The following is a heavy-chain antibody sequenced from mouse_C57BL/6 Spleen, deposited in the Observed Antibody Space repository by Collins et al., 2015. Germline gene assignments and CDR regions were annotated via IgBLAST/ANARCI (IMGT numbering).Heavy chain of an antibody. D-gene: IGHD1-1*01. V-gene: IGHV1-55*01. CDR1: GYTFISYW. Sequence: QVQLQQPGAELVKPGASVKMSCKASGYTFISYWITWVKQRPGQGLEWIGDIYPGSGSTNYNEKFKSKATLTVDTSSSTAYMQLSSLTSEDSAVYYCARRLGSSPFDYWSQGTTLTVSS. CDR2: IYPGSGST. CDR3: ARRLGSSPFDY. J-gene: IGHJ2*01.